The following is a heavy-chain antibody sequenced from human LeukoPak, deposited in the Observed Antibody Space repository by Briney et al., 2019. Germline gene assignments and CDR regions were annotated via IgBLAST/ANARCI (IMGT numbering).Heavy chain of an antibody. V-gene: IGHV1-18*01. D-gene: IGHD3-10*01. Sequence: ASVKVSCKASGYTFTSYALSWVRQAPGQGLEWMGWISTYNGNTNYAQTLQGRVTMTTDTSTSTAYVELRSLRSDDTAVYYCARGSGFWYFDLWGRGTLVTVSS. J-gene: IGHJ2*01. CDR3: ARGSGFWYFDL. CDR1: GYTFTSYA. CDR2: ISTYNGNT.